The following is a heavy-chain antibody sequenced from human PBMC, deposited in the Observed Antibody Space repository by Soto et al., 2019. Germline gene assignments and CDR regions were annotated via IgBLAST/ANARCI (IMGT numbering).Heavy chain of an antibody. CDR2: IDPSDSYT. D-gene: IGHD3-10*02. CDR3: AGHVKYLDAFDI. Sequence: EVQLVQSGAEVKKPGESLRISCKGSGYSFTTYWITWVRQMPGKGLEWMGRIDPSDSYTNYSPSFQGHVTISADKSISTAYLQWSSLKASDTAMYYCAGHVKYLDAFDIWGQGTMVTVSS. V-gene: IGHV5-10-1*01. J-gene: IGHJ3*02. CDR1: GYSFTTYW.